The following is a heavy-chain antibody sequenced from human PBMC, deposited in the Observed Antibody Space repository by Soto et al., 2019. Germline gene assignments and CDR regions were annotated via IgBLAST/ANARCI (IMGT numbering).Heavy chain of an antibody. CDR2: IHPGDSDT. D-gene: IGHD5-18*01. J-gene: IGHJ4*01. V-gene: IGHV5-51*01. CDR3: ARSPTATLTSHFDY. Sequence: GESLKISCKGSGYSFSSYWIGWVRQMSGKGLEWMGIIHPGDSDTRYNPSFQGQVTISVDRSITTAYLQWSSLKASDTAMYFCARSPTATLTSHFDYWGPGTLVTVSS. CDR1: GYSFSSYW.